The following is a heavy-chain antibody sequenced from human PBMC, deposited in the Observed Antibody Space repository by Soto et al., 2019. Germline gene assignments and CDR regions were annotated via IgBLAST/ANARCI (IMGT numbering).Heavy chain of an antibody. D-gene: IGHD3-10*01. V-gene: IGHV4-39*01. Sequence: SETLSLTCTVSGGSISSSSYYWGWIRQPPGKGLEWIGSIYYSGSTYYNPSLKSRVTISVDTSKNQFSLKLSSVTAADTAVYYCASEVRGVGFDYWGQGNLVTVSS. CDR2: IYYSGST. J-gene: IGHJ4*02. CDR1: GGSISSSSYY. CDR3: ASEVRGVGFDY.